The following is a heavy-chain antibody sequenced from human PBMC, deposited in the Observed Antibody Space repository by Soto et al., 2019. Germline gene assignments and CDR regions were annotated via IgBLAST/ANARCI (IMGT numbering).Heavy chain of an antibody. Sequence: SETLSLTCTVSGGSISSYYWSWIRQPPGKGLEWIGYIYYSGSTNYNPSLKSRVTISVDTSKNQFSLKLSSVTAADTAVYYCARERPVTTDPYFDYWGQGTLVTVSS. V-gene: IGHV4-59*01. D-gene: IGHD4-17*01. J-gene: IGHJ4*02. CDR1: GGSISSYY. CDR2: IYYSGST. CDR3: ARERPVTTDPYFDY.